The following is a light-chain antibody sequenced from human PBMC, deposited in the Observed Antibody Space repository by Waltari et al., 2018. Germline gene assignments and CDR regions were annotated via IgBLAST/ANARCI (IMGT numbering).Light chain of an antibody. V-gene: IGLV1-47*01. CDR3: AAWDDSLSGRV. CDR1: GSNIRHHY. J-gene: IGLJ3*02. Sequence: QSVLTQPPSASGPPGQRVPLSCSGNGSNIRHHYVYRYHHLPGLAPKLLIYRDDERPSGVPDRFSGSKSGTSASLAISGLRSEDAGDYYCAAWDDSLSGRVFGGGTKLTVL. CDR2: RDD.